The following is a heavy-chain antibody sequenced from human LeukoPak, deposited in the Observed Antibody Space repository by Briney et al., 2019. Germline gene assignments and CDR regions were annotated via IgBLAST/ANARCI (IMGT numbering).Heavy chain of an antibody. D-gene: IGHD1-1*01. CDR3: ARDRSNWNADY. Sequence: GGSLRLSCAASGFTFSSYWMHWVRQAPGKGLVWVSRINTDGSSTSYADSVKGRFTISRDNAKNSLYLQMNSLRAEDTAVYYCARDRSNWNADYWGQGTLVTVSS. CDR2: INTDGSST. CDR1: GFTFSSYW. V-gene: IGHV3-74*01. J-gene: IGHJ4*02.